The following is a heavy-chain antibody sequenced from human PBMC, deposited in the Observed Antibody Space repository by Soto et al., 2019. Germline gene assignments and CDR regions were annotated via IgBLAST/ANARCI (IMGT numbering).Heavy chain of an antibody. D-gene: IGHD4-17*01. CDR2: ISSSSSYT. J-gene: IGHJ4*02. V-gene: IGHV3-21*01. Sequence: GGSLRLSCAASGFTFTSYSMNWVRQAPGKGLEWVSSISSSSSYTNYADSVRGRFTISRDNAKNSLYLQMNSLRAEDTAVYYCATGGYGDYRTDYWGQGTLVTVSS. CDR3: ATGGYGDYRTDY. CDR1: GFTFTSYS.